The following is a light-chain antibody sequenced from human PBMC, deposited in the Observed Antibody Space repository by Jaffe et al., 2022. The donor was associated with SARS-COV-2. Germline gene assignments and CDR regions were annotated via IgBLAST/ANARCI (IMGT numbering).Light chain of an antibody. CDR1: NIGSKT. J-gene: IGLJ3*02. CDR3: QVWDSSSDQSV. V-gene: IGLV3-21*04. CDR2: NDN. Sequence: SYVLTQPPSVSVAPGETARISCGGTNIGSKTVHWYQQKAGQAPVLAMYNDNDRPSGIPERFSGFNSGNTATLTISRVEAGDEADYSCQVWDSSSDQSVFGGGTKLTVL.